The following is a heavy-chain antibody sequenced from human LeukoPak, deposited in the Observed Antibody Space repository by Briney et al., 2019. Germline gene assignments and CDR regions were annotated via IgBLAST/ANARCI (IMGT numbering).Heavy chain of an antibody. J-gene: IGHJ5*02. CDR1: GYTFTSYG. CDR2: ISAYNGNT. D-gene: IGHD2-2*01. V-gene: IGHV1-18*01. CDR3: ARIDIVVVPAAIWGTSEGPFDP. Sequence: ASVKVSCKASGYTFTSYGISWVRQAPGQGLEWMGWISAYNGNTNYAQKLQGRVTMTTDTSTSTAYMELRSLRSDDTAVYYCARIDIVVVPAAIWGTSEGPFDPWGQGTLVTVSS.